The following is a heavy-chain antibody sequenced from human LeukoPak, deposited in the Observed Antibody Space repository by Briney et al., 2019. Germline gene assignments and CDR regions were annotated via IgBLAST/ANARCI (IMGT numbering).Heavy chain of an antibody. Sequence: GGSLRLSCAASGFTFSTYGMHWVRQAPGKGLVWVSRINSDGSSTNYADSVKGRFTISRDNAKNTLHLQMNSLRAEDTAVYYCARGARGSGTASDYWGQGTLVTVSS. D-gene: IGHD3-10*01. J-gene: IGHJ4*02. V-gene: IGHV3-74*01. CDR1: GFTFSTYG. CDR3: ARGARGSGTASDY. CDR2: INSDGSST.